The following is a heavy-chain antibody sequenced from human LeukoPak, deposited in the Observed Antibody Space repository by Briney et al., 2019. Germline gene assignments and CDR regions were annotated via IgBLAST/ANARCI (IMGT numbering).Heavy chain of an antibody. CDR3: AKDRAGIVGATFFI. V-gene: IGHV3-7*03. J-gene: IGHJ4*02. CDR1: GFTFSSYW. CDR2: IKQDGSEK. Sequence: PGGSLRLSCAASGFTFSSYWMSWVRQAPGKGLEWVANIKQDGSEKYYVDSVKGRFAISRDNSKNTLYLQMNSLRAEDTAVYYCAKDRAGIVGATFFIWGQGTLVTVSS. D-gene: IGHD1-26*01.